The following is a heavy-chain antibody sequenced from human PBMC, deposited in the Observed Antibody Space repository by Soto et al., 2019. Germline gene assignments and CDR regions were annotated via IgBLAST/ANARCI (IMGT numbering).Heavy chain of an antibody. CDR1: GFTFDDYT. CDR3: ARPSGSSTYYFDY. CDR2: ISWDGGST. Sequence: GGSLRLSCAASGFTFDDYTMHWVRQAPGKGLEWVSLISWDGGSTYYADSVKGRFTISRDNSKNSLYLQMNSLRTEDTALYYCARPSGSSTYYFDYWGQGTLVTVSS. V-gene: IGHV3-43*01. J-gene: IGHJ4*02. D-gene: IGHD2-15*01.